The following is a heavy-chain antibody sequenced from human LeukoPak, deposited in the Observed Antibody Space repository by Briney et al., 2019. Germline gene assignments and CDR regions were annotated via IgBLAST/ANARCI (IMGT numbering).Heavy chain of an antibody. J-gene: IGHJ4*02. D-gene: IGHD3-16*02. CDR2: ISYDGSNK. V-gene: IGHV3-30*04. CDR3: ARDPYDYVWGSYRYTQGFDY. CDR1: GFTFSSYA. Sequence: GGSLRLSCAASGFTFSSYAMHWVRQAPGKGLEWVAVISYDGSNKYYADSVKGRFTISRDNSKNTLYLQMNSLRAEDTAVYYCARDPYDYVWGSYRYTQGFDYWGQGTLVTVSS.